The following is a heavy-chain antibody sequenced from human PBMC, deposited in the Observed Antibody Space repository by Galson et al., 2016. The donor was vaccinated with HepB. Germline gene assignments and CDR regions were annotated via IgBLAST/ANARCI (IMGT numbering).Heavy chain of an antibody. Sequence: TLSLTCTVSGGSINTGAYYWSWIRQHPGEGLEWIGYIYFSGSTNYTPSLKSRVTISVDTTKNQFSLKLNSMTAADAAVYYCARTGYGSSGFFFDYWGLGTLVTVSS. J-gene: IGHJ4*02. CDR1: GGSINTGAYY. CDR3: ARTGYGSSGFFFDY. D-gene: IGHD6-13*01. CDR2: IYFSGST. V-gene: IGHV4-31*03.